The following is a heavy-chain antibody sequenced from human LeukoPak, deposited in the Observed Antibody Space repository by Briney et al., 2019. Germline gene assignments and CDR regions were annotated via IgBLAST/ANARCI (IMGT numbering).Heavy chain of an antibody. CDR2: IYYSGST. V-gene: IGHV4-59*01. Sequence: PSETLSLTCTVSGGSISSYYWSWIRQPPGKGLEWIGYIYYSGSTNYNPSLKSRVTISVDTSKNQFSLKLSSVTAADTAVYYCARGASYYYGSGSYYRNTFDYWGQGTLVTVSS. CDR3: ARGASYYYGSGSYYRNTFDY. CDR1: GGSISSYY. J-gene: IGHJ4*02. D-gene: IGHD3-10*01.